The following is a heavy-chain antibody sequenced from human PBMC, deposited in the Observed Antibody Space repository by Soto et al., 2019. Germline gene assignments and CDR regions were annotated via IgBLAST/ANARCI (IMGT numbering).Heavy chain of an antibody. J-gene: IGHJ5*02. Sequence: SETLSLTCSVSGGFTRTYHWSWIRQPAGKGLEWIGRISTTGGTNYSPSLESRVTMSLDTSKNQFSLELTSVTAADTAIYYCAKGAGPPWFDPWGQGTLVTVSS. CDR1: GGFTRTYH. CDR3: AKGAGPPWFDP. V-gene: IGHV4-4*07. CDR2: ISTTGGT.